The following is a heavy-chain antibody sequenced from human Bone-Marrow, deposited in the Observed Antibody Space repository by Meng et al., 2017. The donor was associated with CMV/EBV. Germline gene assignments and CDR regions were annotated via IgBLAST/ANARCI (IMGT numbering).Heavy chain of an antibody. Sequence: SLKISCVASGFTFDDYAMHWVRQAPGKGLEWVSGITWNSGNIGYADSVKGRFTISRDNAKNSLYLQMNSLRAEDTALYYCAPGRDFYAAGTTEPYDYWGQGTLVTGYS. CDR3: APGRDFYAAGTTEPYDY. CDR1: GFTFDDYA. J-gene: IGHJ4*02. D-gene: IGHD3-10*01. CDR2: ITWNSGNI. V-gene: IGHV3-9*01.